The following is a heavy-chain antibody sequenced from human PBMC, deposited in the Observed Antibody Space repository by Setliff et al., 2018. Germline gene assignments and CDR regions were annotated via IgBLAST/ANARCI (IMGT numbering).Heavy chain of an antibody. CDR1: GFAFDSYA. CDR2: IFHDGRDI. D-gene: IGHD7-27*01. Sequence: PGGSLSLSCAASGFAFDSYAMHWVRQAPGKGLEWVAIIFHDGRDIYYGDSVQGRFAISRDSSKNTLYLQMNSLRSDDTAVYYCAGVHWTTNWFLHYWGQGTLVTVSS. V-gene: IGHV3-30*03. J-gene: IGHJ4*01. CDR3: AGVHWTTNWFLHY.